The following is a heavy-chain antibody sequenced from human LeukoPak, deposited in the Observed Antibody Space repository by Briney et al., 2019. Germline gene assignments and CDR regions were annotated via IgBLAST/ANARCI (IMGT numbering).Heavy chain of an antibody. Sequence: ASVTLSCTASGYTFTSYYMHWVRQAPGQGLEWMGIINPIGGSTTYAKKFQDRVTMTRETSTSTVYMEVNSLRSEDTAMYYCARDVGGRRGGLDIWGQGTMVTVSS. D-gene: IGHD1-26*01. CDR1: GYTFTSYY. J-gene: IGHJ3*02. V-gene: IGHV1-46*01. CDR2: INPIGGST. CDR3: ARDVGGRRGGLDI.